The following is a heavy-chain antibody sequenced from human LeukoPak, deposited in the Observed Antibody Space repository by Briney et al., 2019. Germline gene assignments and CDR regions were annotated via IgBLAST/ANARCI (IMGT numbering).Heavy chain of an antibody. CDR2: IYYSGST. CDR3: ASGRMDWFDP. D-gene: IGHD1-14*01. V-gene: IGHV4-31*03. CDR1: GGSISSGGYY. Sequence: SETLSLTCTVSGGSISSGGYYWSWIRQHPGRGLEWIGYIYYSGSTYYNPSLKSRVTISLDTSKNQFSLKLSSVTAADTAVYYCASGRMDWFDPWGQGTLVTVSS. J-gene: IGHJ5*02.